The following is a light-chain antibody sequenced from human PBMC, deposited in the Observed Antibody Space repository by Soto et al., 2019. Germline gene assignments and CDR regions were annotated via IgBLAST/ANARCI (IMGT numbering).Light chain of an antibody. CDR3: QQYDYWPRT. V-gene: IGKV3-15*01. J-gene: IGKJ1*01. CDR2: GAS. Sequence: EVLSTQSPATLSVSPGESATLSCRASQSISSSKLAWYQQNPGQAPRLLMYGASNRATGIPARFSGSGSGTEFTLTISSLQSEDFAVYYCQQYDYWPRTFGQGTKVDIK. CDR1: QSISSS.